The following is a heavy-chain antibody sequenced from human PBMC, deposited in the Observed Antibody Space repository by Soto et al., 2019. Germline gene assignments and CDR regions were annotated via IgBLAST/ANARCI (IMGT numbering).Heavy chain of an antibody. CDR2: IWWNDDE. Sequence: QITLKESGPTQVQPTQTLTLTCTFSGFSLTADGAGVGWIRQPPGKALEWLALIWWNDDERYSPSLNNRLTIARGTSRNQVVLTMTNVDPVDTATYYRAHPYNGNFYYFDSWGQGTLVTVSP. CDR1: GFSLTADGAG. J-gene: IGHJ4*02. CDR3: AHPYNGNFYYFDS. D-gene: IGHD1-7*01. V-gene: IGHV2-5*01.